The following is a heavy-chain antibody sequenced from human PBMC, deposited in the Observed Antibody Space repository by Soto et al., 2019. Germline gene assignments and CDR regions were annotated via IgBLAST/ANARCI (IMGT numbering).Heavy chain of an antibody. CDR2: IDPSDSYT. D-gene: IGHD3-22*01. J-gene: IGHJ5*02. Sequence: GESLKISCKGSGYSLTRYWIYWVRQMPGKGLEWMGRIDPSDSYTNYSPSFQGHVTISADKSISTAYLQWSSLKASDTAMYYCARHPYDSSGYYHNWFDPWGQGTLVTVSS. CDR3: ARHPYDSSGYYHNWFDP. V-gene: IGHV5-10-1*01. CDR1: GYSLTRYW.